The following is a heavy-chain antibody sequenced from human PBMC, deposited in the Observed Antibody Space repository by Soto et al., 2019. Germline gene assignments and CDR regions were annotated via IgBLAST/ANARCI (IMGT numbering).Heavy chain of an antibody. J-gene: IGHJ4*02. D-gene: IGHD6-13*01. CDR2: IYYSGST. Sequence: SETLSLTCTVSGGSISSSSYYWGWIRQPPGKGLEWIGRIYYSGSTYYNPCLKSRVTISVDTSKNLFSLKLSSVTAADTAVYYCARRLYSSSWYAYYFDYWGQGTLVTVSS. CDR3: ARRLYSSSWYAYYFDY. CDR1: GGSISSSSYY. V-gene: IGHV4-39*01.